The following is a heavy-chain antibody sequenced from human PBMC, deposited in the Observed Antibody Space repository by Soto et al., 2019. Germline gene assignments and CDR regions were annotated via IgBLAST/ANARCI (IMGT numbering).Heavy chain of an antibody. CDR3: ARAKMATIPTDY. D-gene: IGHD5-12*01. J-gene: IGHJ4*02. CDR2: ISGSGGST. V-gene: IGHV3-23*01. CDR1: GFTFSSYA. Sequence: EVQLLESGGGLVQPGGSLRLSCAASGFTFSSYAMSWVRQAPGKGLEWVSAISGSGGSTYYADSVKGRFTISRDNAKNSLYLQMNSLRAEDTAVYYCARAKMATIPTDYWGQGTLVTVSS.